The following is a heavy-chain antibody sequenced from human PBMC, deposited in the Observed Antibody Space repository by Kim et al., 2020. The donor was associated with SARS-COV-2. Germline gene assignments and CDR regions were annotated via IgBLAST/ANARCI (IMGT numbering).Heavy chain of an antibody. CDR3: ARITNDFWSGYYYYFDY. Sequence: LKRRVTISVDTAKNQFSLKRSSVTAAETAVYYCARITNDFWSGYYYYFDYWGQGTLVTVSS. J-gene: IGHJ4*02. D-gene: IGHD3-3*01. V-gene: IGHV4-39*01.